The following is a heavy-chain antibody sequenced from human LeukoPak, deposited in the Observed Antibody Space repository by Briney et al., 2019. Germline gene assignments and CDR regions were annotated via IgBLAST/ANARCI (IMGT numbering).Heavy chain of an antibody. V-gene: IGHV1-69*04. Sequence: EASVKVSCKASGGTFSSYAISWVRQAPGQGLEWMGRIIPILGIANYAQKFQGRVTITADKSTSTAYMELSSLRSEDTAVYYCARDSLGHLGTAMVTGVFGYWGQGTLVTVSS. CDR1: GGTFSSYA. CDR3: ARDSLGHLGTAMVTGVFGY. J-gene: IGHJ4*02. D-gene: IGHD5-18*01. CDR2: IIPILGIA.